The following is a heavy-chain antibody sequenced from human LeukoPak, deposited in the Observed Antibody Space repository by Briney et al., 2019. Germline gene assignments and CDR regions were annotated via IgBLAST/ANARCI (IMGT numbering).Heavy chain of an antibody. CDR3: ARWYSSGWAFDY. CDR2: IYTSGSS. CDR1: GGSISSYY. Sequence: SETLSLTCTVSGGSISSYYWSWIRQPAGKGLEWIGRIYTSGSSNSNPSLKSRVTMSADTSKNQFSLKLSSVTAADTAVYYCARWYSSGWAFDYWGQGTLVTVSS. V-gene: IGHV4-4*07. J-gene: IGHJ4*02. D-gene: IGHD6-19*01.